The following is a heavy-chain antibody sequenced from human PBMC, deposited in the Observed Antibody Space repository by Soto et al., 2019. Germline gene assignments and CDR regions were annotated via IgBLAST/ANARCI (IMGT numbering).Heavy chain of an antibody. V-gene: IGHV4-34*01. CDR2: INHSGST. D-gene: IGHD3-10*02. Sequence: PSETLSLTCAAYGGSFSGYYWSWIRQPPGKGLEWIGEINHSGSTNYNPSLKSRVTISVDTSKNQFSLKLSSVTAADTAVYYCARGYLRRLTTYYFDYWGQGTLVTVSS. CDR1: GGSFSGYY. CDR3: ARGYLRRLTTYYFDY. J-gene: IGHJ4*02.